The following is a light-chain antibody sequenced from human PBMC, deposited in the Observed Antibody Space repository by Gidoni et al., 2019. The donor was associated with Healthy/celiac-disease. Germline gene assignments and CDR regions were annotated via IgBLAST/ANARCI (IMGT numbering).Light chain of an antibody. CDR1: QIVLYSSNNKNY. CDR2: WAS. Sequence: DIVMTQSPDSLAVSLGERATINCKSSQIVLYSSNNKNYLAWYQQKPGQPPKLLIYWASTRESGVPDRFSGRGSGTDFTLTISRLQAEDVAVYYCQQYYSTPYTFGQGTKLEIK. CDR3: QQYYSTPYT. V-gene: IGKV4-1*01. J-gene: IGKJ2*01.